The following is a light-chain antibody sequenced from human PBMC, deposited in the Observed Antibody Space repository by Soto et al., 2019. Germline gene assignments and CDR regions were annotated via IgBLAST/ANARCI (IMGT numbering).Light chain of an antibody. Sequence: DIQMTQSPSTLSGSVGDRVTITCRASQTIGSWLAWYQQKPGKAPKLLIYKASTLKSGVPSRFIGSGSGTEFTLTISSLQPDDFATHYCQHYNSYSEAFGQGTK. CDR3: QHYNSYSEA. V-gene: IGKV1-5*03. CDR1: QTIGSW. CDR2: KAS. J-gene: IGKJ1*01.